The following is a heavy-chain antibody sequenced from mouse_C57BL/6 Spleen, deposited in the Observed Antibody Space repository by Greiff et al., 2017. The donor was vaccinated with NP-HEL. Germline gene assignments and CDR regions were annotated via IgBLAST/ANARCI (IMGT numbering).Heavy chain of an antibody. J-gene: IGHJ4*01. Sequence: QVQLQQPGTELVKPGASVKLSCKASGYTFTSYWMHWVKQRPGQGLAWIGNINPSNGGTNYNEKFKSKATLTVDKSSSTAYMQLSSLTSEDSAVYYCARATYYSNYDYYAMDYWGQGTSVTVSS. CDR2: INPSNGGT. CDR3: ARATYYSNYDYYAMDY. CDR1: GYTFTSYW. V-gene: IGHV1-53*01. D-gene: IGHD2-5*01.